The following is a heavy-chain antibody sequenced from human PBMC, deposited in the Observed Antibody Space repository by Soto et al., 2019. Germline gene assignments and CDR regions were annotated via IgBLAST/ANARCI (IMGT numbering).Heavy chain of an antibody. Sequence: QVQLVQSGTEVKKPGSSVKVSCKASGGTFSSSTFSWVRQAPGQGLEWMGGIIPIFGPANYAQRFQGRVTITADESTSIAYMELSSLRSEDTAVYYCVRVDSSGYGFDPWGQGTLVTVSS. CDR2: IIPIFGPA. V-gene: IGHV1-69*01. J-gene: IGHJ5*02. CDR1: GGTFSSST. D-gene: IGHD3-22*01. CDR3: VRVDSSGYGFDP.